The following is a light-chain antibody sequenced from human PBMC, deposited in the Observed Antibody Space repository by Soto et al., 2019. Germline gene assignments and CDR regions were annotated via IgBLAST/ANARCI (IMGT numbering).Light chain of an antibody. Sequence: QSVLTQPASVSGSPGQSITIPCTGTSSDVGGYNYVSWYQQHPGKAPKLMIYEVSNRPSGVSNRFSGSKSGNTASLTISGLQAEDEADYYCSSYTSSSTRVFGNGTKVTVL. J-gene: IGLJ1*01. CDR1: SSDVGGYNY. CDR2: EVS. CDR3: SSYTSSSTRV. V-gene: IGLV2-14*01.